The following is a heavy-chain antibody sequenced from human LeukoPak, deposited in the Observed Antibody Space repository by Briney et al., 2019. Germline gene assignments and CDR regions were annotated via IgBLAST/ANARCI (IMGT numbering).Heavy chain of an antibody. V-gene: IGHV4-34*01. Sequence: GSLRLSCAASGFTFSSYAMSWVRQPPGKGLEWIGEINHSGSTNYNPSLKSRVTISVDTSKNQFSLKLSSVTAADTAVYYCARGLAARGWADYWGQGTLVTVSS. CDR1: GFTFSSYA. J-gene: IGHJ4*02. CDR2: INHSGST. CDR3: ARGLAARGWADY. D-gene: IGHD6-6*01.